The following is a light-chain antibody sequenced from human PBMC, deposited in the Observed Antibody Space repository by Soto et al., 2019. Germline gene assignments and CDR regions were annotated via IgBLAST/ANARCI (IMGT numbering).Light chain of an antibody. V-gene: IGKV3-20*01. CDR3: QQYGSPLT. Sequence: EIVLTQSPGTLSLSPGERATLSCRASQSVSNSFFAWYQPKPGQAPRLLIYGASSTATGIPDRFSGSGSGTDFTITISRLEPEDFAVYYYQQYGSPLTLGGGTQVDIK. J-gene: IGKJ4*01. CDR1: QSVSNSF. CDR2: GAS.